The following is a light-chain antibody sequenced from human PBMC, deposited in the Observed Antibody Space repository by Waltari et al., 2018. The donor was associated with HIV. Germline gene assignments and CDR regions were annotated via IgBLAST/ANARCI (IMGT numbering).Light chain of an antibody. J-gene: IGLJ2*01. V-gene: IGLV2-14*03. CDR1: TRDVPGYNY. Sequence: QSALTHPAPASGSPAQSITISCTRTTRDVPGYNYVYWFQQHPGKAPQLVISDVSNRPSGVSNRFAGSKSGNPAALTLYGLQAEDEADYYCSSYTSSSTRVFGGGTKLTVL. CDR2: DVS. CDR3: SSYTSSSTRV.